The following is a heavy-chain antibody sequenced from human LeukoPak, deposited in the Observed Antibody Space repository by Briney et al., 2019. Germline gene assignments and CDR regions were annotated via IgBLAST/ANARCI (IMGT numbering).Heavy chain of an antibody. J-gene: IGHJ6*02. CDR2: INTSGSTI. CDR1: GFTFSDYY. D-gene: IGHD2-21*02. Sequence: GGSLRLSCAASGFTFSDYYMSWIRQAPGKGLEWISYINTSGSTIYYADSVKGRFTISRDNAKNSLYLQMNSLRPEDTAVYYCATRVYCGGDCYSSHGMDVWGPGTTVTVSS. CDR3: ATRVYCGGDCYSSHGMDV. V-gene: IGHV3-11*01.